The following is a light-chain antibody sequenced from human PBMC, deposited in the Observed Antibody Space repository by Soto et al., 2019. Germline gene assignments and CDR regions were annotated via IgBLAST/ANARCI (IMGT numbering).Light chain of an antibody. CDR2: GAS. V-gene: IGKV3-15*01. CDR3: QQYNNWPQIT. CDR1: QSVSSN. Sequence: EIVFTQSPPTLSSSPGERATLSCSSSQSVSSNLAWYQQKPAQAPRLLIYGASTRATGIPARFSGSGSGTEFTLTISSLQSEDFAVYYCQQYNNWPQITFGHGTRREIK. J-gene: IGKJ5*01.